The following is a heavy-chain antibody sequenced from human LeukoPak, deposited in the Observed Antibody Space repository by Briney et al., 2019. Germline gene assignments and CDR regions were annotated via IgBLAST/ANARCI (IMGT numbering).Heavy chain of an antibody. V-gene: IGHV3-53*01. CDR3: AKKGYYDGSGYYMYYFDH. CDR1: GFTVSSNY. CDR2: IYSGGST. J-gene: IGHJ4*02. D-gene: IGHD3-22*01. Sequence: GGSLRLSCAASGFTVSSNYMSWVRQAPGRGLEWVSVIYSGGSTYYADSVKGRFTISRDNSKNTLYLQMNSLRAEDTAVYYRAKKGYYDGSGYYMYYFDHWGQGPLVTVSS.